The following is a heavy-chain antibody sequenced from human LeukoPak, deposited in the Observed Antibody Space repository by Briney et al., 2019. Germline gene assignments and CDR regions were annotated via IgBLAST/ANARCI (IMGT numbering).Heavy chain of an antibody. CDR2: IYYSGST. Sequence: SGTLSLTCTVSGGSISSSSYYWSWIRQPPGKGLEWIGYIYYSGSTNYNPSLKSRVTISVDTSKNQFSLKLSSVTAADTAVYYCARTNVAGYYNAFDIWGQGTMVTVSS. CDR1: GGSISSSSYY. J-gene: IGHJ3*02. D-gene: IGHD3-9*01. V-gene: IGHV4-61*05. CDR3: ARTNVAGYYNAFDI.